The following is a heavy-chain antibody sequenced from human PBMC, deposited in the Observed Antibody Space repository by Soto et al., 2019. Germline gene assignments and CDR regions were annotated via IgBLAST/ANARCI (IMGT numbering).Heavy chain of an antibody. Sequence: PGGSLRLSCAASGFTFSSYSMNWVRQAPGKGLEWVSSISSSSSYIYYADSVKGRFTISRDNAKNSLYLQMNSLRAEDTAVYYCASRSPGGTDYYYGMDVWGQGTTVTVSS. D-gene: IGHD1-26*01. CDR1: GFTFSSYS. J-gene: IGHJ6*02. CDR2: ISSSSSYI. CDR3: ASRSPGGTDYYYGMDV. V-gene: IGHV3-21*01.